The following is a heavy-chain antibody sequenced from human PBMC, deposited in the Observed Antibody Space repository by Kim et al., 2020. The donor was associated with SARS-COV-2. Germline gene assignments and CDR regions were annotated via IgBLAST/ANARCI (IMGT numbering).Heavy chain of an antibody. V-gene: IGHV4-59*13. CDR2: IYYSGST. Sequence: SETLSLTCTVSGGSISSYYWSWIRQPPGKGLEWIGYIYYSGSTNYNPSLKSRVTISVDTSKNQFSLKLSSVTAADTAVYYCARGRLVGGYDFYYYYYGMDVWGQGTTVTVSS. D-gene: IGHD5-12*01. CDR3: ARGRLVGGYDFYYYYYGMDV. CDR1: GGSISSYY. J-gene: IGHJ6*02.